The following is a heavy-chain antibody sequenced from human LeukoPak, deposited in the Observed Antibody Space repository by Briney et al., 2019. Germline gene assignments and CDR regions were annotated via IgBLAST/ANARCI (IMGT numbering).Heavy chain of an antibody. CDR1: GFTFSSYW. D-gene: IGHD3-10*01. V-gene: IGHV3-7*01. CDR3: VRDWGGGDDY. CDR2: MKQDGSEK. J-gene: IGHJ4*02. Sequence: GGSLRLSCAVSGFTFSSYWMTWVRQAPGKGLEWVANMKQDGSEKYYVDSVKGRFTISRDNAKSSLYLQMNSLRGEDTAVYYCVRDWGGGDDYWGQGTLVTVSS.